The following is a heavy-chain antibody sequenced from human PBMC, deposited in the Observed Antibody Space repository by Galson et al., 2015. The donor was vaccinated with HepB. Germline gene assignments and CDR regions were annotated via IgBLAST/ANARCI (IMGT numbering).Heavy chain of an antibody. CDR2: INHSGST. J-gene: IGHJ5*02. V-gene: IGHV4-34*01. CDR1: GGSFSGYY. Sequence: TLSLTCAVYGGSFSGYYWSWIRQPPGMGLEWIGEINHSGSTNYNPSLKSRVTISVDTSKNQFSLKLSSVTAADTAVYYCARTGAYYYGSGSYYNGTYNWFDPWGQGTLVTVSS. D-gene: IGHD3-10*01. CDR3: ARTGAYYYGSGSYYNGTYNWFDP.